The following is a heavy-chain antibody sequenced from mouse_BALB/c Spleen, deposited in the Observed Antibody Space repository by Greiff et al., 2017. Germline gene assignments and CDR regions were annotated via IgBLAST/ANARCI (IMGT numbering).Heavy chain of an antibody. CDR3: ADQTARATPFAY. V-gene: IGHV4-1*02. CDR2: INPDSSTI. Sequence: DVKLQESGGGLVQPGGSLKLSCAASGFDFSRYWMSWVRQAPGKGLEWIGEINPDSSTINYTPSLKDKFIISRDNAKNTLYLQMSKVRSEDTALYYCADQTARATPFAYWGQGTLVTVSA. J-gene: IGHJ3*01. D-gene: IGHD3-2*01. CDR1: GFDFSRYW.